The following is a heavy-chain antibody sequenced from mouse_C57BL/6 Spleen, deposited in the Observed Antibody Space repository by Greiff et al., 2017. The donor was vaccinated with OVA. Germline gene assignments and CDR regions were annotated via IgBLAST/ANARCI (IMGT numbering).Heavy chain of an antibody. Sequence: QVQLQQPGAELMKPGASVKMSCKASGYTFTSYWITWVKQRPGQGLEWIGDIYPSSGSTNYNEKFKSKATLTVDTSSSTAYMQLSSLTSEDSAVYYCARGDYSVFAYWGQGTLVTVSA. V-gene: IGHV1-55*01. CDR3: ARGDYSVFAY. J-gene: IGHJ3*01. D-gene: IGHD2-12*01. CDR2: IYPSSGST. CDR1: GYTFTSYW.